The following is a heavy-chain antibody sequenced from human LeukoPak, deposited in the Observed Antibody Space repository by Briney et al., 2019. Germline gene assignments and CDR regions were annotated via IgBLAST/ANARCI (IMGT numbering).Heavy chain of an antibody. D-gene: IGHD6-13*01. CDR1: GFTFSSYS. Sequence: GGSLRLSCAASGFTFSSYSMSWVRQAPGKGLEWVSSISSSSSYIYYADPVKGRFTISRDNAKNSLYLQMNSLRAEDTAVYYCARESPEYSSSWFHNYGMDVWGQGTTVTVSS. CDR2: ISSSSSYI. J-gene: IGHJ6*02. V-gene: IGHV3-21*01. CDR3: ARESPEYSSSWFHNYGMDV.